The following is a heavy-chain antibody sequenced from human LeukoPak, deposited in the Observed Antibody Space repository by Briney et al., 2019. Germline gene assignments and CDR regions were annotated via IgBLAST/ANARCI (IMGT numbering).Heavy chain of an antibody. V-gene: IGHV3-53*01. J-gene: IGHJ4*02. CDR3: ARGGWGTAMVKGRGAQGY. D-gene: IGHD5-18*01. CDR2: IYSGGST. CDR1: GFTVSSNY. Sequence: GGSLRLSCAASGFTVSSNYMSWVRQAPGKGLEWVSVIYSGGSTYYADSVKGRFTISRDNSKNTLYLQMNSLRAEDTAVYYCARGGWGTAMVKGRGAQGYWGQGTLVTVSS.